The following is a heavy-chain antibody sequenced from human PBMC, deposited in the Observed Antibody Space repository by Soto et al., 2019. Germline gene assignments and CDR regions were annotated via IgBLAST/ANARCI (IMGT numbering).Heavy chain of an antibody. CDR1: GYTFSSYY. Sequence: ASVKVSCKASGYTFSSYYMHWVRQAPGQGLEWMGVINPSGDSTSYAQKFQGRVTITRDTSTSTLFMELSSLRSEDTAVYFCARDWEFGYWGQGSLVTGSS. CDR3: ARDWEFGY. CDR2: INPSGDST. V-gene: IGHV1-46*01. J-gene: IGHJ4*02. D-gene: IGHD1-26*01.